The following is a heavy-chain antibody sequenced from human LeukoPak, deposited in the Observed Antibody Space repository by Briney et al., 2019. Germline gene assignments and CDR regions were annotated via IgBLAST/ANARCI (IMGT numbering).Heavy chain of an antibody. CDR3: TRGPTQQWLYYGMDV. V-gene: IGHV3-49*04. J-gene: IGHJ6*02. Sequence: PGGSLRLSCTASGFTFGDHAMSWVHQAPGKGLEWVGFIRSKGYGGTTEYAASVKGRFTISRDDSKGIAYLQMNSLKIEDTAVYYCTRGPTQQWLYYGMDVWGQGTTVIVSS. CDR1: GFTFGDHA. D-gene: IGHD5-18*01. CDR2: IRSKGYGGTT.